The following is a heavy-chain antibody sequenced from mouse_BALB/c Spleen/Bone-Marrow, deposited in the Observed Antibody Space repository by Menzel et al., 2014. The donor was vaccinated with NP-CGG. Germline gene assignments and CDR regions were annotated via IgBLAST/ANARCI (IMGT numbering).Heavy chain of an antibody. J-gene: IGHJ1*01. Sequence: EVQLQQSGAELVKPGASVKLSCTASGFNIKDTYMHWVKQRPEQGLEWIGRIDPANGNTKYDPKFQGKATITADTSSNTAYLRLSSLTSEDTAVYYCARWGKLGRGYFDVWGAGTTVTVSS. V-gene: IGHV14-3*02. CDR2: IDPANGNT. CDR3: ARWGKLGRGYFDV. D-gene: IGHD4-1*01. CDR1: GFNIKDTY.